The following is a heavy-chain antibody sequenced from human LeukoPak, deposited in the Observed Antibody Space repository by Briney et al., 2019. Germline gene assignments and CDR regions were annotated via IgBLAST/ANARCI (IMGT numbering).Heavy chain of an antibody. D-gene: IGHD5-18*01. V-gene: IGHV4-34*01. CDR3: GRGVQVWSTAGYY. CDR1: GGSFSPYY. J-gene: IGHJ4*02. Sequence: SETLSLTCAVYGGSFSPYYWRWLRQPPGKGLEWIGEIDHSGSTNYNPSLKSRVTISVDTSKNQFSLKLTSVTAADTAVYYCGRGVQVWSTAGYYWGQGTLVTVSP. CDR2: IDHSGST.